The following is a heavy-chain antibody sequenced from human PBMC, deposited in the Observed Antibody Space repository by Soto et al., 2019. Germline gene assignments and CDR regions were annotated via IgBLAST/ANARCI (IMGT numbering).Heavy chain of an antibody. CDR1: GFTFSSYA. D-gene: IGHD3-3*01. CDR2: ISGSGGST. Sequence: GGSLRLSCAASGFTFSSYAMSWVRQAPGKGLEWASAISGSGGSTYYADSVKGRFTISRDNSKNTLYLQMNSLRAEDTAVYYCAKAEGLRFLEWSYYFDYWGQGTLVTVSS. V-gene: IGHV3-23*01. J-gene: IGHJ4*02. CDR3: AKAEGLRFLEWSYYFDY.